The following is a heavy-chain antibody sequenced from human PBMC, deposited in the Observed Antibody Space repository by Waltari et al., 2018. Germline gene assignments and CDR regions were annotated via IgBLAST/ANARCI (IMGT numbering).Heavy chain of an antibody. CDR3: AKGDAEQLARGGAFDI. V-gene: IGHV3-9*03. D-gene: IGHD6-6*01. CDR1: GFTFDDYA. Sequence: AASGFTFDDYAMHWVRQAPGKGLEWVSGISWNSGSIGYADSVKGRFTISRDNAKNSLYLQMNSLRAEDMALYYCAKGDAEQLARGGAFDIWGQGTMVTVSS. J-gene: IGHJ3*02. CDR2: ISWNSGSI.